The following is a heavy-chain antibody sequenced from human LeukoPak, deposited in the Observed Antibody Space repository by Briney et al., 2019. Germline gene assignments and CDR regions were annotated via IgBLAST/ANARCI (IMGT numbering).Heavy chain of an antibody. CDR2: ILYDGSSK. J-gene: IGHJ3*02. CDR3: ARGNDFWGSADTFDI. Sequence: GGSLRLSCAASGFTFSNYTLHWVRQAPGKGLEWVTVILYDGSSKYYADSVKGRFTISRDNSKNTLYLQMNSLRAEDTAVYYCARGNDFWGSADTFDIWGQGTMVTVSS. V-gene: IGHV3-30-3*01. CDR1: GFTFSNYT. D-gene: IGHD3-3*01.